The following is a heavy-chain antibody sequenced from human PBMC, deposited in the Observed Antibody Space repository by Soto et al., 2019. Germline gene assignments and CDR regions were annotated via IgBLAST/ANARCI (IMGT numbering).Heavy chain of an antibody. V-gene: IGHV4-31*03. D-gene: IGHD3-22*01. CDR1: GGPISSGGYY. CDR3: ARGYYHDSSGRFYYYGIDV. CDR2: ISNSGST. Sequence: QVQLQESGPGLVKPPQTLSLTCTVAGGPISSGGYYWRWIRQHPGKGLESLGYISNSGSTYYNPSLRSRVTIAVEAAKNQFSLKLSSVGAADTAVYLCARGYYHDSSGRFYYYGIDVWYQGTKVSVSS. J-gene: IGHJ6*02.